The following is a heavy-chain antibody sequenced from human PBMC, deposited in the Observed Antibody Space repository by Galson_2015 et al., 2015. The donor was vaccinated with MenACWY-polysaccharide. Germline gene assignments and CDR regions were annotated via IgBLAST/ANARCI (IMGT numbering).Heavy chain of an antibody. J-gene: IGHJ4*02. V-gene: IGHV3-15*01. CDR2: IKSKTDGGTT. CDR3: ATDRMRDYDDY. Sequence: VGRIKSKTDGGTTDYATPVKGRFTISRDDSKNTVYLQINSLKTEDTAVYYCATDRMRDYDDYWGQGTLVTVSS. D-gene: IGHD4-17*01.